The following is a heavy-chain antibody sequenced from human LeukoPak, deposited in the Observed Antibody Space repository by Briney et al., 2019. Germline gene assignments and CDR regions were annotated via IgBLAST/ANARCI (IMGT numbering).Heavy chain of an antibody. Sequence: SETLSLTCTVSGGSISSSSYYWSWIRQHPGKGLEWIGYIYYSGSTYYNPSLKSRVTISVDTSKNQFSLKLSSVTAADTAVYYCARAGYCSSTSCYLRWFDPWGQGTLVTVSS. V-gene: IGHV4-31*03. CDR3: ARAGYCSSTSCYLRWFDP. D-gene: IGHD2-2*01. CDR1: GGSISSSSYY. J-gene: IGHJ5*02. CDR2: IYYSGST.